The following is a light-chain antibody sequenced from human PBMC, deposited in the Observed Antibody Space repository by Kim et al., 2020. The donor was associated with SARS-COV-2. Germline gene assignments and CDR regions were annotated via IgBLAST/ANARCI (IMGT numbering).Light chain of an antibody. Sequence: EIVLTQSPGTLSLSPGDRVTLSCRASQVVSSSYLAWYQQKPGQAPRLLIYGASRRATGIPDRFSGSGSGTDFTLTISRLEPEDFAVYHCQQCGNSPWSFGQGTKVEIK. V-gene: IGKV3-20*01. CDR2: GAS. CDR3: QQCGNSPWS. J-gene: IGKJ1*01. CDR1: QVVSSSY.